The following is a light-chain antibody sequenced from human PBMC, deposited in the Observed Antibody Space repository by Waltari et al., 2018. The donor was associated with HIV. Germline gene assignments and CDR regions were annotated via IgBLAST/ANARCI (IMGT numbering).Light chain of an antibody. CDR2: AAS. J-gene: IGKJ4*01. V-gene: IGKV3-11*01. CDR3: QQRSSWLT. Sequence: EIVWTQSPATLSLSPGERASISCRASQSVGGYLAWYQQKPGQAPRLLIYAASNRATGIPARFSGSGSGTDFTLTISSLEPEDFAVYYCQQRSSWLTFGGGTKVEIK. CDR1: QSVGGY.